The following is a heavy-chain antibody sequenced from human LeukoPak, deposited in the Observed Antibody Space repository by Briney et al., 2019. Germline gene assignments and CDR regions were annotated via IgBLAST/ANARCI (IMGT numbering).Heavy chain of an antibody. J-gene: IGHJ4*02. D-gene: IGHD6-13*01. Sequence: PGGSLRLSCAASALTVSTHYTSWVRQAPQKGLEWVSVIYRDGSTYYADSVRGRFTISRDNSKNTLYLQMNSLRAEDTAVYYCAVGHYSNPLGGQGTLVTVSS. CDR1: ALTVSTHY. CDR3: AVGHYSNPL. CDR2: IYRDGST. V-gene: IGHV3-66*01.